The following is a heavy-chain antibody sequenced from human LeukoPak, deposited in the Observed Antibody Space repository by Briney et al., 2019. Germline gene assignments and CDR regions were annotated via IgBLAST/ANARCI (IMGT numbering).Heavy chain of an antibody. D-gene: IGHD5-18*01. CDR2: ISYDGRNN. Sequence: GGSLRLSCAASGFTFSSYAMHRVRQAPGKGLEWVAVISYDGRNNYYADSVKGRFTISRDNSENTLYLHMNSLRAEDTVLYYCARDLHGYSYGYFDYWGQGTLVTVSS. CDR3: ARDLHGYSYGYFDY. V-gene: IGHV3-30*04. CDR1: GFTFSSYA. J-gene: IGHJ4*02.